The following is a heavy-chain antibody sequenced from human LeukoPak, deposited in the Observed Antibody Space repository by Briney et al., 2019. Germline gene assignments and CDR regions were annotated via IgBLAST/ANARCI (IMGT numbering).Heavy chain of an antibody. CDR3: ARPIKGAGYYYMDV. V-gene: IGHV1-18*01. Sequence: ASVKVSCKASGYTFTSYGISWVRQAPGQGLEWMGWISAYNGNTNYAQKLQGRVTMTRDTSISTAYMELSRLRSDDTAVYYCARPIKGAGYYYMDVWGKGTTVTVSS. J-gene: IGHJ6*03. CDR1: GYTFTSYG. CDR2: ISAYNGNT.